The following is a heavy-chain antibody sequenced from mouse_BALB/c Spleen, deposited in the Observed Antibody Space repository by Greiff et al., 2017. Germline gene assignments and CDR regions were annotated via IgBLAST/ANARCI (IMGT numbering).Heavy chain of an antibody. CDR3: AREGRPSMDY. D-gene: IGHD1-2*01. V-gene: IGHV3-6*02. CDR2: ISYDGSN. CDR1: GYSITSGYY. J-gene: IGHJ4*01. Sequence: ESGPGLVKPSQSLSLTCSVTGYSITSGYYWNWIRQFPGNKLEWMGYISYDGSNNYNPSLKNRISITRDTSKNQFFLKLNSVTTEDTATYYCAREGRPSMDYWGQGTSVTVSS.